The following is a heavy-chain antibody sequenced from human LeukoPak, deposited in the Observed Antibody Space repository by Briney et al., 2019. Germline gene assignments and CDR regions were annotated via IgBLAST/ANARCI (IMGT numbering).Heavy chain of an antibody. CDR1: GLTLSNVW. D-gene: IGHD3-22*01. J-gene: IGHJ4*02. V-gene: IGHV3-15*07. CDR3: AQGSGQYYEY. CDR2: FKSKTAGGTT. Sequence: GGSLRLSCAVSGLTLSNVWMNWVRQAPGKGLEWVGRFKSKTAGGTTDFAAPVKGRFSISRDDSQNMLYLQMNSLTSEDSAVYYCAQGSGQYYEYWGQGTLVTVSS.